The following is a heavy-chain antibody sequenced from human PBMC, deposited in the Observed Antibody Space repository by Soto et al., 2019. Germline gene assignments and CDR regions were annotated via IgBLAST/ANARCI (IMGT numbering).Heavy chain of an antibody. CDR1: GGSISSYY. CDR3: SILYDFWSGYRGLNYYYYYMDV. D-gene: IGHD3-3*01. CDR2: IYYSGST. J-gene: IGHJ6*03. Sequence: SETLSLTCTVSGGSISSYYWSWIRQPPGKGLEWIGYIYYSGSTNYNPSIKSRVTISVDTSKNQFPLKLSSVTAADTAVYYCSILYDFWSGYRGLNYYYYYMDVWGKGTTVTVSS. V-gene: IGHV4-59*01.